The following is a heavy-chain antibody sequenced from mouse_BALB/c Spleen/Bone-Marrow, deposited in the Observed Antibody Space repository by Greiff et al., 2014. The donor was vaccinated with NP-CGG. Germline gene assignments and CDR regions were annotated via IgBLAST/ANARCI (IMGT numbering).Heavy chain of an antibody. Sequence: VQLQQSGAELVKPGASVKLSCKASGYTFTNYDINWVGQRPEQGLEWIGWIFPGNGSTNYNEKFKGKATLTTDKSSSTAYMQLSRLTSEDSAVYFCARSNSISTATDYWGQGTTLTVSS. CDR2: IFPGNGST. J-gene: IGHJ2*01. CDR1: GYTFTNYD. CDR3: ARSNSISTATDY. V-gene: IGHV1-75*01. D-gene: IGHD1-2*01.